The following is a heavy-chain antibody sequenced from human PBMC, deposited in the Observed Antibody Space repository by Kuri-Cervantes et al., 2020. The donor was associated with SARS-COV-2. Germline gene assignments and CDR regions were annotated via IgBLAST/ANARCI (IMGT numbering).Heavy chain of an antibody. J-gene: IGHJ6*02. CDR2: IYYSGSV. D-gene: IGHD2-2*01. Sequence: SETLSLTCTVSGSSVSSGSYYWTWIRQPPGKGLEWIGHIYYSGSVNYNPSLMSRLTISVDKSKNQVSLKLTSVTAADTAVYYCARSAAAFYGMDVWGQGTTVTVSS. CDR1: GSSVSSGSYY. CDR3: ARSAAAFYGMDV. V-gene: IGHV4-61*01.